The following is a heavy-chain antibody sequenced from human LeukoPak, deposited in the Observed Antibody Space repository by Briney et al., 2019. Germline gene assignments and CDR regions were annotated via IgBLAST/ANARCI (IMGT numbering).Heavy chain of an antibody. CDR2: INQDGSER. CDR1: GFTFISYW. V-gene: IGHV3-7*01. Sequence: GGSLRLSCEASGFTFISYWMSWVRQAPGKGREGVAKINQDGSERNYVDSVKGRFTISRDNAKNSVYLQMNSLRVEDTAVYYCTRISRAARGEENWGQGTLVTVSS. CDR3: TRISRAARGEEN. J-gene: IGHJ4*02. D-gene: IGHD3-10*01.